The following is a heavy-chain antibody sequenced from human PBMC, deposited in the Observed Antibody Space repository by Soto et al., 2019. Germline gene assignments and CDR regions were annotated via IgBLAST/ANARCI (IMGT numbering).Heavy chain of an antibody. CDR3: ARRLLDRGYYYRWFDP. CDR1: GGSISSGGYY. D-gene: IGHD3-22*01. V-gene: IGHV4-31*03. J-gene: IGHJ5*02. Sequence: SETLSLTCTVSGGSISSGGYYWSWIRQHPGKGLEWIGYIYYIGSTYYNPSLKSRVTISVDTSKNQFSLKLSSVTAADTAVYYCARRLLDRGYYYRWFDPCGQGTLVPVSS. CDR2: IYYIGST.